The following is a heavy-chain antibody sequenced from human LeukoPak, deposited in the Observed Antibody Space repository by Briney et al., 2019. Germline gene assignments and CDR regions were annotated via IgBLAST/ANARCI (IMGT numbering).Heavy chain of an antibody. V-gene: IGHV1-69*06. CDR3: ARGHRSMDAFDI. CDR1: GGAFSSYA. CDR2: IIPIFGTA. D-gene: IGHD2-8*01. J-gene: IGHJ3*02. Sequence: SVKVSCKASGGAFSSYAISWVRQAPGQGLEWMGGIIPIFGTANYAQKFQGRVTITADKSTSTAYMELSSLRSEDTAVYYCARGHRSMDAFDIWGQGTMVTVSS.